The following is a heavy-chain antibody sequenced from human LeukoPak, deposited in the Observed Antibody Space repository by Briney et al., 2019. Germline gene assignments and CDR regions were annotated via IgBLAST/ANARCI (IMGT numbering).Heavy chain of an antibody. Sequence: GASVKVSCKASGYTFPDYYIHWVRQAPGQGLEWMGRINPNNDGRNFAQKFQGRVTMTRDTSISTAYMELSRLSSDDTAVYYCARVDFGYNGLDVWGQGTTVTVSS. CDR3: ARVDFGYNGLDV. CDR2: INPNNDGR. CDR1: GYTFPDYY. D-gene: IGHD2-2*03. V-gene: IGHV1-2*02. J-gene: IGHJ6*02.